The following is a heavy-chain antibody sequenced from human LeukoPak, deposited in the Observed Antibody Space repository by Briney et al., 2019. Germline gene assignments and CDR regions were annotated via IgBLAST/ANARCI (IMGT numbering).Heavy chain of an antibody. CDR2: IRGSGTT. J-gene: IGHJ5*02. CDR1: GFTFADYT. V-gene: IGHV3-49*03. CDR3: SRDKFYVWFDP. Sequence: PGGSLRLSCTTSGFTFADYTMHWFRQAPGNGLESVGFIRGSGTTQYAASVRGRFTISRDDSKSIAYLQMNSLKTEDTAVYYCSRDKFYVWFDPWGQGTLVTVSS. D-gene: IGHD3-16*01.